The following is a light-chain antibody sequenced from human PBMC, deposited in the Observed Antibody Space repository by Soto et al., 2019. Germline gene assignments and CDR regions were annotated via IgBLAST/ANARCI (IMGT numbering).Light chain of an antibody. CDR3: HQFGSSPLAFT. CDR2: GAS. J-gene: IGKJ2*01. Sequence: ESMLTQSPGTLSLSPGERATLSCRASQSVSTRYLAWYQQKPGQAPRLLSYGASIRAADIPDRFSCSGSETDFTLTISRLEPEDFAVYYCHQFGSSPLAFTFGQGTKLEI. CDR1: QSVSTRY. V-gene: IGKV3-20*01.